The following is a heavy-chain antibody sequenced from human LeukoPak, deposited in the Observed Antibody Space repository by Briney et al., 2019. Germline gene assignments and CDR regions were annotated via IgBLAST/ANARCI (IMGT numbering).Heavy chain of an antibody. CDR1: GGSISSHY. Sequence: PSETLSLTCTVSGGSISSHYWSWIRQPPGKGLEWIGYIYYSGSTNYNPSLKSRVTISVDTSKNQFSLKLSSVTAADTAVYYCARAQSGSWYVTGYYYYYMDVWGKGTTVTVSS. D-gene: IGHD6-13*01. V-gene: IGHV4-59*11. J-gene: IGHJ6*03. CDR3: ARAQSGSWYVTGYYYYYMDV. CDR2: IYYSGST.